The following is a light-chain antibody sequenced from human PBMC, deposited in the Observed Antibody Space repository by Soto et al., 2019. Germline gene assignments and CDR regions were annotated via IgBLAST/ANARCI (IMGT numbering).Light chain of an antibody. J-gene: IGKJ4*01. Sequence: ETVMTQSPATLSVCLGERATLSCRASQSVNTNLAWYQQKPGQAPRLLIYGASIRATGVPARFSGSGSGTDFTLTISSLQPEDFAIYFCQQYKNWPPVTFGGGTKVEIK. CDR3: QQYKNWPPVT. CDR1: QSVNTN. CDR2: GAS. V-gene: IGKV3-15*01.